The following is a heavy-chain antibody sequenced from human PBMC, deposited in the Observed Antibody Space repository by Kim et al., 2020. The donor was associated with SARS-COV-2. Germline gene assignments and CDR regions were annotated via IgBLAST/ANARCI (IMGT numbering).Heavy chain of an antibody. Sequence: SETLSLTCTVSGGSVSSGSYYWSWIRQPPGKGLEWIGYIYYSGSTNYNPSLKSRVTISVDTSKNQFSLKLSSVTAADTAVYYCARDRAGDYYGSGSVDP. J-gene: IGHJ5*02. CDR1: GGSVSSGSYY. D-gene: IGHD3-10*01. CDR2: IYYSGST. CDR3: ARDRAGDYYGSGSVDP. V-gene: IGHV4-61*01.